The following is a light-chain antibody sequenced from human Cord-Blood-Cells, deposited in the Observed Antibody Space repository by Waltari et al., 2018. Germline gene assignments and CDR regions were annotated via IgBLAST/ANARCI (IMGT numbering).Light chain of an antibody. Sequence: DIQMTQSPSPPSASVGDSVTITCRASQSISSWLAWYQQKPEKAPKLLSYAASSLESGVPSRFSGSGSGTEFTLSISSLQPDDFATYYCQQYNSYPWTFGQGTKVEIK. CDR3: QQYNSYPWT. V-gene: IGKV1-5*01. J-gene: IGKJ1*01. CDR1: QSISSW. CDR2: AAS.